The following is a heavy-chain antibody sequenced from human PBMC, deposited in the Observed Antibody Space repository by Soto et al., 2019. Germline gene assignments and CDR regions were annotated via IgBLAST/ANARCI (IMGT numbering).Heavy chain of an antibody. CDR1: GGSISNYY. Sequence: SETLSLTCSVSGGSISNYYWSWIRQSPGKGLEWLGYIYYLGSTKYNPSLKSRITMSVDTSKNQFSLKLSSVTAADTAVYYCARERGIQLWLRYFDYWGQGTLVTAPQ. D-gene: IGHD5-18*01. J-gene: IGHJ4*02. CDR2: IYYLGST. V-gene: IGHV4-59*12. CDR3: ARERGIQLWLRYFDY.